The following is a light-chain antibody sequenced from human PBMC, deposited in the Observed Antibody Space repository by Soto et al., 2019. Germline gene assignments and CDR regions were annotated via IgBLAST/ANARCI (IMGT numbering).Light chain of an antibody. Sequence: EIVMTQSPATLSVSPGERATLSCRASQSVSSNLAWYQQKPGQAPRLLIYGASTRATGIPARFSGRGSGTEFTLTISSLQSEDFAVYYCQQYNNWPRSYTFGQGTKLEIK. CDR2: GAS. CDR3: QQYNNWPRSYT. V-gene: IGKV3-15*01. CDR1: QSVSSN. J-gene: IGKJ2*01.